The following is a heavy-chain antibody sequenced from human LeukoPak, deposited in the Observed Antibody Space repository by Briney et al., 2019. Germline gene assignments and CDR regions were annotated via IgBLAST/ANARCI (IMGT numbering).Heavy chain of an antibody. CDR1: GFTFSSYS. V-gene: IGHV3-21*01. Sequence: GGSLRLSCAASGFTFSSYSTNWVRQAPGKGLEWVSSISSSSSYIYYADSVKGRFTISRDNAKNSLYLQMNSLRAEDTAVYYCARTITRVGYYFDYWGQGTLVTVSS. CDR3: ARTITRVGYYFDY. J-gene: IGHJ4*02. D-gene: IGHD5-12*01. CDR2: ISSSSSYI.